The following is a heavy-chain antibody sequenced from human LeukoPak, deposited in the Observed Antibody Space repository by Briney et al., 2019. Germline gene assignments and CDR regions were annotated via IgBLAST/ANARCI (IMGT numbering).Heavy chain of an antibody. J-gene: IGHJ4*02. Sequence: GGSLRLSCAASGFTVSRNYMNWVRQAPGKGLEWVSVIYSAGSTYYADSVKGRFTISRDNSKDTLYLQMNSLRAEDTAVYYCARVGAWQQLAFDYWGQGTLVTVSS. D-gene: IGHD6-13*01. CDR2: IYSAGST. CDR3: ARVGAWQQLAFDY. CDR1: GFTVSRNY. V-gene: IGHV3-53*01.